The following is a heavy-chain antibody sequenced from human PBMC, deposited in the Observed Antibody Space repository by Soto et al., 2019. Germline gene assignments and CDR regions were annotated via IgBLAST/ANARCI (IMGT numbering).Heavy chain of an antibody. CDR2: TYYRSKWYN. CDR1: GDSVSSNSTA. CDR3: ARVKGSSYDFDY. J-gene: IGHJ4*02. D-gene: IGHD6-6*01. Sequence: QVQLQQSGPGLVKPSQTLSLTCAISGDSVSSNSTAWNWIRQSPSRGLEWLGRTYYRSKWYNDYAVSVKSRITINPAPSKNQLFLQLKSVTPEDTAVYYCARVKGSSYDFDYWGQGTLVTVSS. V-gene: IGHV6-1*01.